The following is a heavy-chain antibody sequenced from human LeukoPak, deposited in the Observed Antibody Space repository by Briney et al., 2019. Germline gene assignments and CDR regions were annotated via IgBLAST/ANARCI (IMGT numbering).Heavy chain of an antibody. CDR1: GYTFTSYY. V-gene: IGHV1-46*01. Sequence: ASVEVSCKASGYTFTSYYIHWVRQAPGQGLEWVGMINPSGGSTSYAQRFQGRVTVTTDTSTSTVYMQLSSLGSEDTAVYYCARERRSWGEDFWGQGTLVTVSS. J-gene: IGHJ4*02. CDR2: INPSGGST. D-gene: IGHD3-16*01. CDR3: ARERRSWGEDF.